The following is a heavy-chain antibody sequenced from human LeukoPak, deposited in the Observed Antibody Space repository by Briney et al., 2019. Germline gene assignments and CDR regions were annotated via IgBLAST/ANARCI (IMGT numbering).Heavy chain of an antibody. V-gene: IGHV3-21*01. Sequence: GGSLRLSCAASGFTFSSYGMNWVRQAPGKGLEWVSSISSSGTYIYYADSVKGRFTISRDNAKNSLYLQMNSLRAEDTALYYCAREQSYSEEIVVVNPPFDYWGQGTLVTVSS. CDR3: AREQSYSEEIVVVNPPFDY. CDR1: GFTFSSYG. J-gene: IGHJ4*02. CDR2: ISSSGTYI. D-gene: IGHD2-21*01.